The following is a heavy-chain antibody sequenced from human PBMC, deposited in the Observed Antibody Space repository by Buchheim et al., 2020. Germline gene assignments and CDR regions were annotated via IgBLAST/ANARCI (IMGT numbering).Heavy chain of an antibody. CDR2: ISGSGGST. CDR1: GFTFSSYA. J-gene: IGHJ4*02. V-gene: IGHV3-23*01. Sequence: EVQLLESGGGLVQPGGSLRLSCAASGFTFSSYAMSWVRQAPGKGLEWVSAISGSGGSTYYAESVKGRFTIPRDNSKNTLYAQMNSLRAEDTAVYYCAKDLVRGPYYYDSSGSGWGQGTL. D-gene: IGHD3-22*01. CDR3: AKDLVRGPYYYDSSGSG.